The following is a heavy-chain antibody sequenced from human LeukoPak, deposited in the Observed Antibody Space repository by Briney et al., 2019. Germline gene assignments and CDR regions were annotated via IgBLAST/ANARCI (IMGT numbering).Heavy chain of an antibody. D-gene: IGHD6-19*01. V-gene: IGHV3-23*01. CDR3: AKAAYEPWPGASFDY. J-gene: IGHJ4*02. CDR2: ISGSGGST. Sequence: PGGSLRLSGAASGFTFSSYAMSWVRQAPWKGLEWVSAISGSGGSTYYADSVKGRFTISRDNSKNTLYLQMNSLRAEDTAVYYCAKAAYEPWPGASFDYWGQGTLVTVSS. CDR1: GFTFSSYA.